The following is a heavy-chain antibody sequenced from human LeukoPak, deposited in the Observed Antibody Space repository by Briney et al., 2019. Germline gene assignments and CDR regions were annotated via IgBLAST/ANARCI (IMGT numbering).Heavy chain of an antibody. V-gene: IGHV4-34*01. CDR1: GGSFSGYY. D-gene: IGHD2-2*01. CDR3: ARDGSTSRGAFEI. J-gene: IGHJ3*02. CDR2: INHSGST. Sequence: SETLYLTCAVYGGSFSGYYWSRIRQPPGKGLEWIGEINHSGSTNYNPSLKSRVTISVDTSKNQFSLKLSSVTAADTAVYYCARDGSTSRGAFEIWGQGTMVTVSS.